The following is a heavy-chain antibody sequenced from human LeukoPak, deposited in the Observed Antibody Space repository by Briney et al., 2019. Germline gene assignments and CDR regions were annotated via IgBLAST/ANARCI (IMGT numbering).Heavy chain of an antibody. CDR2: ISSSSSYI. V-gene: IGHV3-21*01. Sequence: GGSLRLSCAASGFTFSSYSMNWVRQAPGKGLEWVSSISSSSSYIYYTDSVKGRFTISRDNAKNSLYLQMNSLRAEDTAVYYCARDLSEPRAVIMRSLDCWGQGTLVTVSS. J-gene: IGHJ4*02. D-gene: IGHD3-3*01. CDR3: ARDLSEPRAVIMRSLDC. CDR1: GFTFSSYS.